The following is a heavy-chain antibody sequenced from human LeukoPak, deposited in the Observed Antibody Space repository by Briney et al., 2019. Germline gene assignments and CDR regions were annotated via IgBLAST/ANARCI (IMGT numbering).Heavy chain of an antibody. CDR1: GFTFSSYG. D-gene: IGHD4-17*01. V-gene: IGHV3-33*06. Sequence: PGGSLRLSCAASGFTFSSYGMHWVRQAPGKGLEWVAVIWYDGNNKYYADSVKGRFTISRDNSKNTLYLQMNSLRADDTAVYYCAKAVTTIDAFDIWGQGTMVTVSS. CDR3: AKAVTTIDAFDI. CDR2: IWYDGNNK. J-gene: IGHJ3*02.